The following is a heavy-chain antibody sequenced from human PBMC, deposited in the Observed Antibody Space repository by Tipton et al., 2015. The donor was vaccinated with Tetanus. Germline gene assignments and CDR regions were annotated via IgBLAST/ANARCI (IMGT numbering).Heavy chain of an antibody. V-gene: IGHV4-4*07. CDR2: IYGTGTT. CDR1: SGSFSSSY. CDR3: ARERGYYVNAMDV. D-gene: IGHD3-16*01. J-gene: IGHJ6*02. Sequence: VKPSETLSLICTVSSGSFSSSYWTWIRQAAGKGLQWIGRIYGTGTTDYNPSLQSRVTMSIDTSKNQVSLKLTSVTAADTAFYYCARERGYYVNAMDVWGQGTTVTVSS.